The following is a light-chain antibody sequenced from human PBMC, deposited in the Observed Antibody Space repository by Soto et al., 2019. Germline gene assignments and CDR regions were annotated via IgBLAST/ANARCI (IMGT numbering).Light chain of an antibody. Sequence: EIVMTQSPATLSVSPGERATLSCRASQSVNNKLAWYQQKPGQAPRLLIYAASTTATGIPVRFSGSGSGTEFTLTISTLQSEDFAFYYCQQYNDWWTFGQGTRVEIK. CDR1: QSVNNK. V-gene: IGKV3-15*01. CDR3: QQYNDWWT. J-gene: IGKJ1*01. CDR2: AAS.